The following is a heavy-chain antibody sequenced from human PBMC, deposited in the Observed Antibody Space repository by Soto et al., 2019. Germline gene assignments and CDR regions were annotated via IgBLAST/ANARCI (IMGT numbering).Heavy chain of an antibody. V-gene: IGHV4-39*01. CDR2: IYYSGST. CDR1: GGSISSSSYY. Sequence: QLQLQESGPGLVKPSETLSLTCTVSGGSISSSSYYWGWIRQPPGKGLEWIGSIYYSGSTYYNPSLKSRVPISVDTSKNQFSLKLSSVTAADTAVYYCARHQQQLVSHYFDYWGQGTLVTVSS. D-gene: IGHD6-13*01. J-gene: IGHJ4*02. CDR3: ARHQQQLVSHYFDY.